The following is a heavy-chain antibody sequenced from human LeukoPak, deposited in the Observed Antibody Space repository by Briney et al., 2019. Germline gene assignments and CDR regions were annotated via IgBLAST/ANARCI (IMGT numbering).Heavy chain of an antibody. V-gene: IGHV3-30*18. Sequence: GGSLRLSSAASGFTFSSYGMHWVRQAPGKGLEWVAVISYDGSNKYYADSVKGRFTISRDNSKNTLYLQMNSLRAEDTAVYYCANWVGNWFDPWGQGTLITVSS. D-gene: IGHD2-15*01. J-gene: IGHJ5*02. CDR2: ISYDGSNK. CDR3: ANWVGNWFDP. CDR1: GFTFSSYG.